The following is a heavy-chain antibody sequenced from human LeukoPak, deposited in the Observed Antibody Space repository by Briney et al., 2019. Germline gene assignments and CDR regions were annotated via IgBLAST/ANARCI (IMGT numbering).Heavy chain of an antibody. J-gene: IGHJ1*01. V-gene: IGHV4-59*08. CDR3: ARGTDFQR. CDR1: GGSISDYY. CDR2: VHYRGST. Sequence: KTSETLSLTCTVSGGSISDYYWSWIRQPPRQGLEWIGYVHYRGSTIYNPSLKSRVTILLDTPNKQFSLRPTAVTAADTAVYYCARGTDFQRWGQGTLVTVSS.